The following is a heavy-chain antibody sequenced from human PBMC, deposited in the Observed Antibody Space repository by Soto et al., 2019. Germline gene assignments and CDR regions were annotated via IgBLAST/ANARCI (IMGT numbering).Heavy chain of an antibody. J-gene: IGHJ5*02. V-gene: IGHV5-51*01. CDR3: AATRPAGSPNWFDP. D-gene: IGHD6-25*01. CDR1: GYSFTTYW. CDR2: IYPGDSDS. Sequence: PGESLKISCKASGYSFTTYWIGWVRQMPGKGLEWMGIIYPGDSDSRYSPSFQGQVTISADKSISTAYLQWSSLKASDTAMYYCAATRPAGSPNWFDPWGQGTLVTVSS.